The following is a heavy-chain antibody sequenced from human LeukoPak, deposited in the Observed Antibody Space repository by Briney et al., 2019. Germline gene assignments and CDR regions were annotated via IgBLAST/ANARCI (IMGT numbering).Heavy chain of an antibody. V-gene: IGHV3-23*01. CDR2: ISGSGGST. CDR3: AIAEAAAPYYFDY. Sequence: PGGSLRLSCAASGFTFSSYAMSWVRQAPGKGLEWVSAISGSGGSTYYADSVKGRFTISRDNSKNTLYLQMNSLRAEDTAVYYCAIAEAAAPYYFDYWGQGTLVTVSS. J-gene: IGHJ4*02. D-gene: IGHD6-13*01. CDR1: GFTFSSYA.